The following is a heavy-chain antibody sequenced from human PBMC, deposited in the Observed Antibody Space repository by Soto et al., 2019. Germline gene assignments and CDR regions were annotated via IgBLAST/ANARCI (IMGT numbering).Heavy chain of an antibody. CDR1: GFTFSSYA. CDR2: ISGSGGST. V-gene: IGHV3-23*01. Sequence: PGGSLRLSCAASGFTFSSYAMSWVRQAPGKGLEWVSAISGSGGSTYYADSVKGRFTISRDNSKNTLYLQMNSLRAEDTAVYYCAKVQYYYDSSGYLDFIYFDYWGQGTLVTVSS. D-gene: IGHD3-22*01. J-gene: IGHJ4*02. CDR3: AKVQYYYDSSGYLDFIYFDY.